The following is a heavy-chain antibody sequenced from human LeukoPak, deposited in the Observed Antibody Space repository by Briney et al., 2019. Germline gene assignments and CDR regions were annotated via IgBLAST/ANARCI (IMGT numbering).Heavy chain of an antibody. D-gene: IGHD3-10*01. V-gene: IGHV3-11*01. Sequence: GGSLRLSCAASGFTFSDYYMSWIRQAPGKGLEWVSYISSSGSTIYYADSVKGRFTISRDNAKNSLYLQMNSLRAEDTAVYYCAGLKRITMVRGVIAWYFDLWGRGTLVTVSS. CDR3: AGLKRITMVRGVIAWYFDL. CDR2: ISSSGSTI. CDR1: GFTFSDYY. J-gene: IGHJ2*01.